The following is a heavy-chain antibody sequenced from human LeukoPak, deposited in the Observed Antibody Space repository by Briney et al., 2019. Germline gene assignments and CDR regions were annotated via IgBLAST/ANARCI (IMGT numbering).Heavy chain of an antibody. Sequence: GGSLRLSCAASGFTFGSCWMNWVRQAPGKGLEWVGRIKSKTDGGTTDYAAPVKGRFTISRDDSKNTLYLQMNSLKTEDTAVYYCTTRRIAPSGDYWGQGTLVTVSS. J-gene: IGHJ4*02. V-gene: IGHV3-15*07. CDR1: GFTFGSCW. D-gene: IGHD6-13*01. CDR2: IKSKTDGGTT. CDR3: TTRRIAPSGDY.